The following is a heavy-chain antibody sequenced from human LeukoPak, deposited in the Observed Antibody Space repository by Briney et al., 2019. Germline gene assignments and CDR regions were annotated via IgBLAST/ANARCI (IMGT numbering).Heavy chain of an antibody. CDR1: GFTFSSYA. CDR2: ISYDGSNK. Sequence: PGGSLRLSCAASGFTFSSYAMHWVRQAPGKGLEWVAVISYDGSNKYYADSVKGRFTISRDNSKNTLYLQMNSLRAEDTAVYCCARGFIDGYNGRALDYWGQGTLVTVSS. J-gene: IGHJ4*02. CDR3: ARGFIDGYNGRALDY. D-gene: IGHD5-24*01. V-gene: IGHV3-30*14.